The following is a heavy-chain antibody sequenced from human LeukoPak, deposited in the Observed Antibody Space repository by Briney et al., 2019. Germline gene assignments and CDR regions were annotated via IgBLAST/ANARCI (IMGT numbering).Heavy chain of an antibody. CDR1: GYTLTELS. D-gene: IGHD2-21*02. J-gene: IGHJ5*02. CDR3: ATLAYCGGDCYSGNWFDP. V-gene: IGHV1-24*01. CDR2: FDPEDGET. Sequence: SVKVSCKVSGYTLTELSMHWVRQAPGKGLEWMGGFDPEDGETIYAQKFQGRVTMTEDTSTDTAYMELSSLRSEDTAVYYCATLAYCGGDCYSGNWFDPWGQGTLVTVSS.